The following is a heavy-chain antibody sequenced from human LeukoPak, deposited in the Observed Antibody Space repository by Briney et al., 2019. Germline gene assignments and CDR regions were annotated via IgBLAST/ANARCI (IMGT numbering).Heavy chain of an antibody. D-gene: IGHD1-1*01. CDR1: GGSFSGYY. CDR2: INHSGST. V-gene: IGHV4-34*01. J-gene: IGHJ4*02. CDR3: ARGPRRKYNWNDDFDY. Sequence: PSETLSLTCAVYGGSFSGYYWSWIRQPPGKGLEWIGEINHSGSTNYNPSLKSRVTISVDTPTNQFSLKLSSVVDYYTGLYHCARGPRRKYNWNDDFDYWGQGTLVTVSS.